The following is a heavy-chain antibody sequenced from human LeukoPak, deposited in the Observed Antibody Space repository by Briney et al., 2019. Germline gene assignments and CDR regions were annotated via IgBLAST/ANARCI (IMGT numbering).Heavy chain of an antibody. CDR3: ARSFFGSGSYFVN. CDR1: GGSFSGYY. D-gene: IGHD3-10*01. CDR2: INHSGST. J-gene: IGHJ4*02. Sequence: SETLSLTCAVYGGSFSGYYWSWIRQPPGKGLEWIGEINHSGSTCYNPSLKSRVTISVDTSKNQFSLKLSSVTAADTAVYYCARSFFGSGSYFVNWGQGTLVTVSS. V-gene: IGHV4-34*01.